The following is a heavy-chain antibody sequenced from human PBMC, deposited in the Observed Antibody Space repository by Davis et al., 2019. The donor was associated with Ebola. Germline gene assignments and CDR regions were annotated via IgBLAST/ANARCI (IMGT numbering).Heavy chain of an antibody. CDR3: ARHGGGPWGLMEVFDP. J-gene: IGHJ5*02. V-gene: IGHV4-39*01. CDR1: RGSISSSSYH. D-gene: IGHD3-16*01. CDR2: MYYSRST. Sequence: MPSETLSLTCTLSRGSISSSSYHWGWTRQPPGKGLEWIGRMYYSRSTHYNPSLKSRVTISVDTSKNQFSLKLNSVTAADTAVYYCARHGGGPWGLMEVFDPWGQGTLVTVSS.